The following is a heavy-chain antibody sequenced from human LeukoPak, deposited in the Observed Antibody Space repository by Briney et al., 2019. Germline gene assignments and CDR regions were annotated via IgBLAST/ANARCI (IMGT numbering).Heavy chain of an antibody. CDR1: GGSISSYY. V-gene: IGHV4-59*08. Sequence: SETLSLTCTVSGGSISSYYWSWIRQPPGKGLEWIGHIYYSGSTHYNPSLKSRVSISVDTSKNQLSLKLSSVTAADTAVYYCARGPSSSAVLGWFDPWGQGTLVTVSS. CDR3: ARGPSSSAVLGWFDP. D-gene: IGHD6-6*01. J-gene: IGHJ5*02. CDR2: IYYSGST.